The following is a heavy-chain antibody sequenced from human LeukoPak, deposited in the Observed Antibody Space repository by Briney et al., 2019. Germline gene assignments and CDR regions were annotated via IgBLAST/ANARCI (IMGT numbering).Heavy chain of an antibody. CDR3: ARDYGDYEAYYYYYGMDV. D-gene: IGHD4-17*01. CDR1: GGSISSCSYY. V-gene: IGHV4-39*07. CDR2: IYYSGST. Sequence: SETLSLTCTVSGGSISSCSYYWGWIRQPPGKGLEWIGSIYYSGSTYYNPSLKSRVTISVDTSKNQFSLKLSSVTAADTAVYYCARDYGDYEAYYYYYGMDVWGQGTTVTVSS. J-gene: IGHJ6*02.